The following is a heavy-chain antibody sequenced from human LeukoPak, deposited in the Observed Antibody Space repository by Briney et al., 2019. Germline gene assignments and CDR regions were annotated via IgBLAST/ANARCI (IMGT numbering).Heavy chain of an antibody. CDR3: AKSLLTTAAGTGRAFDI. V-gene: IGHV3-23*01. J-gene: IGHJ3*02. Sequence: PGGSLRLSCVASTFSFSRYPMGWVRQAPGKGLEWVSGISAGGDGTYHADPVKGRFTISRDNSKNTLFLQMNNLRAEDTAKYYCAKSLLTTAAGTGRAFDIWGQGTMVTVSS. D-gene: IGHD2/OR15-2a*01. CDR1: TFSFSRYP. CDR2: ISAGGDGT.